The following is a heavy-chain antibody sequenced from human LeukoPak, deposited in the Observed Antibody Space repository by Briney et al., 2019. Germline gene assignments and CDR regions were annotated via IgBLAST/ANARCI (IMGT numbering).Heavy chain of an antibody. CDR1: GFISSDYY. V-gene: IGHV3-23*01. J-gene: IGHJ4*02. CDR3: AKDTAAKGINY. Sequence: GGSLRLSCETSGFISSDYYIHWVRQAPGKGLEWVSAISGSGGSTYYADSVKGRFTISRDNSKNTLYLQMNSLRAEDTAVYYCAKDTAAKGINYWGQGTLVTVSS. D-gene: IGHD1-14*01. CDR2: ISGSGGST.